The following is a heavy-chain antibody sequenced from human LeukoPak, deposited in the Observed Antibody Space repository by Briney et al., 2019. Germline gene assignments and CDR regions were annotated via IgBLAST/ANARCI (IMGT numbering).Heavy chain of an antibody. Sequence: GASVKVSCKASGYTFTSYDINWVRQATGQGLEWMGWMNPNSGNTGYAQKFQGRVTMTRNTSISTAYMELSSLRAEDTAVYYCAKKKTDYSYPSSFDYWGQGTLVTVSS. D-gene: IGHD4-11*01. CDR3: AKKKTDYSYPSSFDY. CDR2: MNPNSGNT. V-gene: IGHV1-8*01. CDR1: GYTFTSYD. J-gene: IGHJ4*02.